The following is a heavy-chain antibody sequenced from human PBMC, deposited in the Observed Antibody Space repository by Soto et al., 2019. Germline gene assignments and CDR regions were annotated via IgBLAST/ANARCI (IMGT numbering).Heavy chain of an antibody. CDR3: ARVAGRYCSGGSCYPVLTYYYYGMDV. CDR2: ISAYNGNT. V-gene: IGHV1-18*01. Sequence: QVQLVQSGAEVKKPGASVKVSCKASGYTFTSYGISWVRQAPGQGLEWMGWISAYNGNTNYAQKLQGRVTMTTDTATRTAYMELRSLRSDDTAVYYCARVAGRYCSGGSCYPVLTYYYYGMDVWGQGTTVTVSS. J-gene: IGHJ6*02. D-gene: IGHD2-15*01. CDR1: GYTFTSYG.